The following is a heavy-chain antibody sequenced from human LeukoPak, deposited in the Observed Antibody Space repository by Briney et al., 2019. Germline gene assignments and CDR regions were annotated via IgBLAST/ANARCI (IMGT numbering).Heavy chain of an antibody. Sequence: GGSLRLSCVASGFTFSSYWMSWVRQAPGKGLEWVSGLSGSGGSTYYADSVKGRFTLSRDNSKNTMYLQINSLRAECTAVYYCVKDAISVVGSSLLNWGQGTLVTVSS. CDR2: LSGSGGST. D-gene: IGHD2-2*01. CDR3: VKDAISVVGSSLLN. CDR1: GFTFSSYW. J-gene: IGHJ4*02. V-gene: IGHV3-23*01.